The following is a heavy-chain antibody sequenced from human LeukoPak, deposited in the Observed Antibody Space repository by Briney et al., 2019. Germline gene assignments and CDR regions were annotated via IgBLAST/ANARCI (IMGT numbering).Heavy chain of an antibody. Sequence: SETLSLTCTVSGGSISSYYWSWIRQPPGKGLEWIGYIYYSGSTNYNPSLKSRVTISVDTSKNQFSLKLSSVTAADTAVYYCARDPYRFGSSAPFDYWGQGTLVTVSS. J-gene: IGHJ4*02. CDR3: ARDPYRFGSSAPFDY. CDR1: GGSISSYY. CDR2: IYYSGST. V-gene: IGHV4-59*12. D-gene: IGHD3-10*01.